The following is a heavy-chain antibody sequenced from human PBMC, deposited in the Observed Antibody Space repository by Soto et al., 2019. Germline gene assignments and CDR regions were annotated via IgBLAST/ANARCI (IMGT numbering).Heavy chain of an antibody. CDR3: ATSLYSSGWPYYYYYYGMDV. J-gene: IGHJ6*04. V-gene: IGHV4-34*01. CDR1: GGSFSGYY. CDR2: INHSGST. Sequence: SETLSLTCAVYGGSFSGYYWSWISQPPGKGLEWIGEINHSGSTNYNPSLKSRVTISVDTSKNQFSLKLSSVTAADTAVYYCATSLYSSGWPYYYYYYGMDVWGKGTTVTVSS. D-gene: IGHD6-19*01.